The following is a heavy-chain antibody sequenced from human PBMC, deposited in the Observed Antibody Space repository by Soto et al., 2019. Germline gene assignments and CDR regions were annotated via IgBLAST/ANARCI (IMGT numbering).Heavy chain of an antibody. CDR2: IYDSGST. V-gene: IGHV4-30-2*01. Sequence: TLSLTCAVSGGSIRNAGYSWRWIRQPRGRGVETSGYIYDSGSTYDTASMKSRLTIYVDRSKNQFALKLSSVTAADTVVDDCAGSCYYHNSGMDVWAQVTTVTDSS. J-gene: IGHJ6*01. CDR3: AGSCYYHNSGMDV. D-gene: IGHD3-22*01. CDR1: GGSIRNAGYS.